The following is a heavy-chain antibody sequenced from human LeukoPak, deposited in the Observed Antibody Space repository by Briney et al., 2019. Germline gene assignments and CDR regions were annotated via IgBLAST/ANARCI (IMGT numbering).Heavy chain of an antibody. CDR2: INWNGGST. CDR3: AREGIAARPFYYYYYHMDV. D-gene: IGHD6-6*01. J-gene: IGHJ6*03. Sequence: PGGSLRLSCAASGFTFDDYGMSWVRQAPGKGLEWVSGINWNGGSTGYADSVKGRFTISRDNAKNSLYLQMNSLRAEDTALYYCAREGIAARPFYYYYYHMDVWGKGTTVTVSS. CDR1: GFTFDDYG. V-gene: IGHV3-20*04.